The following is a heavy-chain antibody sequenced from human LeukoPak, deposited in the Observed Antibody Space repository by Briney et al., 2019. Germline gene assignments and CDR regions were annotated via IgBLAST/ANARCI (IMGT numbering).Heavy chain of an antibody. J-gene: IGHJ4*02. CDR2: ITSDGSST. CDR1: GFTFSSTW. Sequence: PGGSLRLSCAASGFTFSSTWMHWVRQAPGKGLVWVSRITSDGSSTIYADSVKGRFTISRDNAKNSLYLQMNSLRAEDTAVYYCARGITSGPRRYDVRNFDYWGQGTPVTVSS. V-gene: IGHV3-74*01. CDR3: ARGITSGPRRYDVRNFDY. D-gene: IGHD5-12*01.